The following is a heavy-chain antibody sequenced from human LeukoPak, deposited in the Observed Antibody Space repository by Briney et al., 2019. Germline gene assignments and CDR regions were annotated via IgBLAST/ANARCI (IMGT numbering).Heavy chain of an antibody. CDR1: GFTFSSYA. Sequence: PGGSLRLSCAASGFTFSSYAMSWVRQAPGKGLEWVSAIGGSGGSTYYADSVKGRFIISRDNSKNTLYLQMNSLRAEDTAVYYCANDGAYYDSSTDAFDIWGQGTMVTVSS. CDR2: IGGSGGST. V-gene: IGHV3-23*01. J-gene: IGHJ3*02. D-gene: IGHD3-22*01. CDR3: ANDGAYYDSSTDAFDI.